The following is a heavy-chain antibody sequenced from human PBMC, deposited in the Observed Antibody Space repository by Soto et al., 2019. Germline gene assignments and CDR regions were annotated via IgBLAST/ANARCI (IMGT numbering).Heavy chain of an antibody. Sequence: SHTLSLTCVISGYSVASNRAAWNLVRQSPSRGLEWLGRTYYRSKWKNDYALSVNSRITINPDTSKNQFSLQLNSVTPEDTAVYYCVRGVDSSFDYWGQGTLVTVSS. D-gene: IGHD6-13*01. J-gene: IGHJ4*02. CDR1: GYSVASNRAA. V-gene: IGHV6-1*01. CDR3: VRGVDSSFDY. CDR2: TYYRSKWKN.